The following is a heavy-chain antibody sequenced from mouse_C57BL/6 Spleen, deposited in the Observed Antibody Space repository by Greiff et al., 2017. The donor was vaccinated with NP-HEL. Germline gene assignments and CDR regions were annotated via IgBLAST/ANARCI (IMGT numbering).Heavy chain of an antibody. CDR3: ARPLYYYGSSEFAY. V-gene: IGHV1-22*01. J-gene: IGHJ3*01. D-gene: IGHD1-1*01. CDR1: GYTFTDYN. CDR2: INPNNGGT. Sequence: EVMLVESGPELVKPGASVKMSCKASGYTFTDYNMHWVKQSHGKSLEWIGYINPNNGGTSYNQKFKGKATLTVNKSSSTAYMELRSLTSEDSAVYYCARPLYYYGSSEFAYWGQGTLVTVSA.